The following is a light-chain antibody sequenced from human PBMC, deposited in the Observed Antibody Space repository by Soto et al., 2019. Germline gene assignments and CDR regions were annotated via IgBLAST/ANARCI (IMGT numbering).Light chain of an antibody. CDR3: SSYTSSSTPLV. J-gene: IGLJ3*02. Sequence: QSVLTQPASVSVSPGQSITISCTGTSSDVGGYNYVSWYQQHPGKAPKLMIYDVTNRPSGVSNRFSGSKSGNTASLTISGLQAEDEADYYCSSYTSSSTPLVFGGGTQLTVL. V-gene: IGLV2-14*01. CDR2: DVT. CDR1: SSDVGGYNY.